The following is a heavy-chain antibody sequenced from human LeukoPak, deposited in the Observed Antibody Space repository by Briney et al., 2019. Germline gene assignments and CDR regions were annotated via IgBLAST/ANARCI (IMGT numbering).Heavy chain of an antibody. Sequence: GGSLRLSCAASGFTFSSYAMSWVRQAPGKGLDRVSGISASGGTYYVDSVKGRFTVSRDNSKTTLYLQMNSLRAEDTAVYYCVKDDVQSGSGWFDAFDIWGQGTMVTVSS. CDR3: VKDDVQSGSGWFDAFDI. CDR2: ISASGGT. J-gene: IGHJ3*02. D-gene: IGHD6-19*01. V-gene: IGHV3-23*01. CDR1: GFTFSSYA.